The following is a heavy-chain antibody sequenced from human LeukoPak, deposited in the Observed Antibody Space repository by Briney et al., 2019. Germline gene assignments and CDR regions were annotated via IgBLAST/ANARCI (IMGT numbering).Heavy chain of an antibody. CDR3: ARHYRGSGNFDY. CDR2: IYPGDSDT. V-gene: IGHV5-51*01. D-gene: IGHD3-10*01. CDR1: GYSFTSYW. J-gene: IGHJ4*02. Sequence: GESLQISCQGSGYSFTSYWIGWVGQMPGKGLGWMGIIYPGDSDTTYSPSFQGQVTISADKSISSAYLQWSSLKASDTAMYYCARHYRGSGNFDYWGQGTLVTVSS.